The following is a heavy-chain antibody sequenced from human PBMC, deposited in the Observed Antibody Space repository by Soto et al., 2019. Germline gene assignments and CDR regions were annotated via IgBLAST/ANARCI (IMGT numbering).Heavy chain of an antibody. J-gene: IGHJ3*01. CDR3: AHPRGYGVFDAYDF. D-gene: IGHD2-8*01. Sequence: EVQLLESGGGLVQPGGSLRLSCAASGFTFSTYAMSWVRQAPGKGLEWVSAISDSGDTTYYADSVKGRFTISRDNSIKRLYLQLNSLRTEDTAVYYCAHPRGYGVFDAYDFWGQGEMVTVSS. CDR2: ISDSGDTT. V-gene: IGHV3-23*01. CDR1: GFTFSTYA.